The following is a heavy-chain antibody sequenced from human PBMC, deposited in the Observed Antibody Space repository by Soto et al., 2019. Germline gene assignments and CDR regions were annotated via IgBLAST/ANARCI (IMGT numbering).Heavy chain of an antibody. CDR2: SNPNRGGT. CDR1: GYTFTDYY. V-gene: IGHV1-2*02. CDR3: SRDEQNYYDSSGYYNY. Sequence: QVQLVQSGAEVKKPGASVKVSCKASGYTFTDYYIHWARQAPGQGLEWRGWSNPNRGGTGYAQKFQGRVTMPRDTYMNTAYLELSSLRSDDAAVYYCSRDEQNYYDSSGYYNYWGLGTLVTVSS. D-gene: IGHD3-22*01. J-gene: IGHJ4*01.